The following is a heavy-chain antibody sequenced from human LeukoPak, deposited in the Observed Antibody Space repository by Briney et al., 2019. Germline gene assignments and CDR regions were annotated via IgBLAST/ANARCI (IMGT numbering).Heavy chain of an antibody. CDR3: ARDLWNFYDDSGYNRDFDS. D-gene: IGHD3-22*01. J-gene: IGHJ5*01. V-gene: IGHV1-18*01. CDR1: TSR. Sequence: GASVKVSCKATSRISWVRQAPGQGLEWMGWIGTYRGDTYYAQKLQGRVTVTTDTSTSTVYMELRNLRSDDTAVYYCARDLWNFYDDSGYNRDFDSWGQGTLVTVSS. CDR2: IGTYRGDT.